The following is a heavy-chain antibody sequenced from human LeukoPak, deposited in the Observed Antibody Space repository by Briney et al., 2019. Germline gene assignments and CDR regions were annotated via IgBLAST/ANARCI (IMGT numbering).Heavy chain of an antibody. CDR3: ARVPKATPGHFDY. Sequence: VASVKVSCKASGYTFTGYYMHWVRQAPGQGREWMGWINPNSGGTNYAQKFKGRVTMTRDTSISTAYMELSRLRSDDTAVYYCARVPKATPGHFDYWGQGTLVTVSS. J-gene: IGHJ4*02. CDR1: GYTFTGYY. CDR2: INPNSGGT. V-gene: IGHV1-2*02.